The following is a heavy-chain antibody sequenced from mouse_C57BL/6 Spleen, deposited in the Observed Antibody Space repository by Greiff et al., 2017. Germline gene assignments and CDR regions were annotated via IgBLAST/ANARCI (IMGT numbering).Heavy chain of an antibody. V-gene: IGHV1-19*01. CDR3: ARGGAHSNYVDYYAMDY. CDR2: INPYNGGT. J-gene: IGHJ4*01. D-gene: IGHD2-5*01. Sequence: EVQLQESGPVLVKPGASVKMSCKASGYTFTDYYMNWVKQSHGKSLEWIGVINPYNGGTSYNQKIKGKATWTVDKSSSTAYMELNSLTSEDSAVYYCARGGAHSNYVDYYAMDYWGQGASVTVSS. CDR1: GYTFTDYY.